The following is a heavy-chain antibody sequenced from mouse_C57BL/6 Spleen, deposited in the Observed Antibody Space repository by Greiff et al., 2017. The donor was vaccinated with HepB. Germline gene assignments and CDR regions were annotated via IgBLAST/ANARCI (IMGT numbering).Heavy chain of an antibody. CDR3: ASFAY. Sequence: QVQLKESGPGLVAPSQSLSITCTVSGFSLTSYAISWVRQPPGKGLEWLGVIWTGGCTNYNSALKSRLSISKDNSKSQVFLKMNSLQTDDTARYYCASFAYWGQGTLVTVSA. CDR1: GFSLTSYA. CDR2: IWTGGCT. J-gene: IGHJ3*01. V-gene: IGHV2-9-1*01.